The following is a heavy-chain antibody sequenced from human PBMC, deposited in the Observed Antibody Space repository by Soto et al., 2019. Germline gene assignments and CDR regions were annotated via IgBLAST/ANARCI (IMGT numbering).Heavy chain of an antibody. J-gene: IGHJ6*02. D-gene: IGHD3-3*01. CDR1: GYTFTSYG. CDR2: ISAYNGNT. Sequence: QVQLVQSGAEVKKPGASVKVSCKASGYTFTSYGISWVRQAPGQGLEWMGCISAYNGNTNYAQKLQGRVTMTTDTSTSTAYMELRSLRSDDTAVYYCARDREASWSGYYTGLYGMDVWGQGTTVTVSS. V-gene: IGHV1-18*04. CDR3: ARDREASWSGYYTGLYGMDV.